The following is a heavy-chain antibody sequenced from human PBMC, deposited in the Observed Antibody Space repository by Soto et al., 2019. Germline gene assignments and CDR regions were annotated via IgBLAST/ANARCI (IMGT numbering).Heavy chain of an antibody. CDR3: ARDAVAGYNPPYGTDV. V-gene: IGHV4-59*01. Sequence: NPSETLSLTCTVSGGSISSYYWSWIRQPPGKGLEWIGFISDSGSTNHNPSLKSRATISVDTSKNQFSLTLRFVTAADTAVYYCARDAVAGYNPPYGTDVWGQGTTVTVSS. D-gene: IGHD6-19*01. CDR1: GGSISSYY. J-gene: IGHJ6*02. CDR2: ISDSGST.